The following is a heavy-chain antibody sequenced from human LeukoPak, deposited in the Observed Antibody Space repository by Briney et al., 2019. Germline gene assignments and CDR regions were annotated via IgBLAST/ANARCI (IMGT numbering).Heavy chain of an antibody. D-gene: IGHD2-8*01. CDR2: VFRLQTVRT. CDR1: DSSITSTYY. J-gene: IGHJ4*02. CDR3: ARVLHAPYLIDS. Sequence: SDTLSLPCTVSDSSITSTYYWAWFRQPPGKGLEWIATVFRLQTVRTFNNPSLGSRVTMSLDPSHNQFSLNLTSVTAADTALYFCARVLHAPYLIDSWGQGTLVTVSS. V-gene: IGHV4-38-2*02.